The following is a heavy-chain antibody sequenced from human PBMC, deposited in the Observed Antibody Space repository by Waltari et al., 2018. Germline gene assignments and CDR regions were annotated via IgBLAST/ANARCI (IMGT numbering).Heavy chain of an antibody. CDR1: GGHIRTSPYY. V-gene: IGHV4-39*07. CDR2: VYYSGAA. Sequence: QLQLQESGPGLVKPSETLSLTCTVSGGHIRTSPYYWGWIRQPPGKGLEWIGSVYYSGAAYYSPSLKSRVTILVDTSKNQFSLTLSSVTVADTAVYYCGRYSTYPDVCLDPWGQGTLVTVSP. CDR3: GRYSTYPDVCLDP. J-gene: IGHJ5*02. D-gene: IGHD3-16*02.